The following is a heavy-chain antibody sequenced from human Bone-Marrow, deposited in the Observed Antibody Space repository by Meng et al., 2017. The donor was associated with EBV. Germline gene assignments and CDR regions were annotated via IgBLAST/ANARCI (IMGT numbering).Heavy chain of an antibody. CDR1: GASFSGCY. J-gene: IGHJ5*02. CDR3: PRGRSVYENTWSAAGGWFDP. D-gene: IGHD2/OR15-2a*01. CDR2: VNHNGRP. Sequence: VYLHEAGAARVAPPGTLALTPAFHGASFSGCYRQCSRQPPGKELAWMGEVNHNGRPNYQPSLKSRVTMSEDRSKKKFSLRLPSVTAADTAVSYCPRGRSVYENTWSAAGGWFDPWGQGTLVTVSS. V-gene: IGHV4-34*01.